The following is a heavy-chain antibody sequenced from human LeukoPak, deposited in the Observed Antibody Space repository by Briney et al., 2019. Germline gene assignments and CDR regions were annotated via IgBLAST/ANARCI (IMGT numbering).Heavy chain of an antibody. V-gene: IGHV3-48*04. CDR3: ARGHSNYGDYFDY. CDR2: ISSFGSTI. Sequence: PGGSLRLSCAASGFTFSSYAINWVRQAPGKGLEWVSYISSFGSTIYYADSVKGRFTISRDNAKNSLYLQMNSLRAEDTAVYYCARGHSNYGDYFDYWGQGTLVTVSS. J-gene: IGHJ4*02. CDR1: GFTFSSYA. D-gene: IGHD4-11*01.